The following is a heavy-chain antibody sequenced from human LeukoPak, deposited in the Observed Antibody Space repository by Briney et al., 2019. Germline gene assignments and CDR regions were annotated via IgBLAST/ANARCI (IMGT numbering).Heavy chain of an antibody. Sequence: PSETLSLTCTVSGGSITTYSWSWIRRPAGKGLEWIGRIFPGGSTNYNPSLKSRITMSVDTSKNQFSLKVRSVTAADTAVYYCARDNLLEWSFDYWGQGTLVTVSS. J-gene: IGHJ4*02. D-gene: IGHD3-3*01. CDR3: ARDNLLEWSFDY. CDR2: IFPGGST. V-gene: IGHV4-4*07. CDR1: GGSITTYS.